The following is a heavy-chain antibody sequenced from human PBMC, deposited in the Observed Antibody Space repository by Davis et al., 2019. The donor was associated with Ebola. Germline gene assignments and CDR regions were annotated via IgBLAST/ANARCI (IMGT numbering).Heavy chain of an antibody. J-gene: IGHJ6*02. CDR3: ASGLRGYYYYYGMDV. D-gene: IGHD3-10*01. CDR1: GFTFSSYW. Sequence: GESLKISCAASGFTFSSYWMSWVRQAPGKGLEWVANIKQDGSEKYYVDSVKGRFTISRDNAKNSLYLQMNSLRAEDTAVYYCASGLRGYYYYYGMDVWGQGTTVTVSS. V-gene: IGHV3-7*03. CDR2: IKQDGSEK.